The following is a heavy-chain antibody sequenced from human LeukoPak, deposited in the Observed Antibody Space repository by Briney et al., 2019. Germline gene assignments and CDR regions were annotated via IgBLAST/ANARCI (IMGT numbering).Heavy chain of an antibody. Sequence: GGSLRLSCAASGFTFSSYAMHWVRQAPGKGLEWVAVISYDGSNKYYADSVKGRFTISRDNSKNTLYLQMNSLRAEDTAVYYCARVMWELRIYYYYGMDVWGQGTTAPVSS. CDR3: ARVMWELRIYYYYGMDV. V-gene: IGHV3-30-3*01. J-gene: IGHJ6*02. CDR1: GFTFSSYA. D-gene: IGHD1-26*01. CDR2: ISYDGSNK.